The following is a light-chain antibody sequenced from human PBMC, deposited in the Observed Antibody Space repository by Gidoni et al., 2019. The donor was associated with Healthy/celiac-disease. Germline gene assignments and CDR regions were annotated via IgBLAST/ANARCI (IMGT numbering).Light chain of an antibody. Sequence: DIVMTQSPDSLAVSLGERATINCKSSQSVLYSSNNKNCLAWYQHKPGQPPKLLIYWASTRESGVPDRFSGSGSGTDFTLTISSLQAEDVAVYYCQQYYSSPLTFGGGTKVEIK. J-gene: IGKJ4*01. V-gene: IGKV4-1*01. CDR3: QQYYSSPLT. CDR1: QSVLYSSNNKNC. CDR2: WAS.